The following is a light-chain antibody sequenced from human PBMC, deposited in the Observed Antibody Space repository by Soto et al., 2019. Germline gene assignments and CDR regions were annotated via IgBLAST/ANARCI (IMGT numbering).Light chain of an antibody. CDR2: ATS. J-gene: IGKJ1*01. CDR1: QGISGY. Sequence: DIQLTQSPSFLSASVGDRVTITCRASQGISGYLAWYQQKPGKAPKLLIYATSTLKSGVPSRFGGSGSGTDFTLTISSLQPEDFATYFCQQLHSFPWTFGQGTKVEIK. V-gene: IGKV1-9*01. CDR3: QQLHSFPWT.